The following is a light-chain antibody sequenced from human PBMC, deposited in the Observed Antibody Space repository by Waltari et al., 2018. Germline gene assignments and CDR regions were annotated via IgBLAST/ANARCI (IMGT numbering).Light chain of an antibody. CDR3: LQYDSYPRT. CDR2: GAS. CDR1: QGIRNS. J-gene: IGKJ1*01. V-gene: IGKV1-16*01. Sequence: DIQMTQSPSSLSAFVGDRVTISCRASQGIRNSVAWFQQKPGKAPKALMYGASTLHSGVPSRFSGSGFGTDFTLTISGLQPEDLATYYCLQYDSYPRTFGQGTKVEIK.